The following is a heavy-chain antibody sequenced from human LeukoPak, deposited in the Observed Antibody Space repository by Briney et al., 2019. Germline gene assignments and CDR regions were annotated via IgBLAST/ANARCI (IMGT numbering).Heavy chain of an antibody. V-gene: IGHV3-23*01. CDR1: GITLSKYG. CDR2: ISGTGGST. J-gene: IGHJ4*02. CDR3: AKRGVVIRVILVGFHKEAYYFDS. Sequence: PGGSLRLSCAVSGITLSKYGMSWVRQAPGKGLEWVAGISGTGGSTNYADSVKGRFTISRDNPKNTLYLQMNSLRAEDTAVYFCAKRGVVIRVILVGFHKEAYYFDSWGQGALVTVSS. D-gene: IGHD3-10*01.